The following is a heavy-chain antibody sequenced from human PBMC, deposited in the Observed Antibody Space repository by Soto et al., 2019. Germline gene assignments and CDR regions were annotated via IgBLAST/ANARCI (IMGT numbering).Heavy chain of an antibody. CDR3: ARGRVDFWSGYYGPHYYYGMDV. CDR1: GGSFSGYY. J-gene: IGHJ6*02. D-gene: IGHD3-3*01. Sequence: SETLSLTCAVYGGSFSGYYWSWIRQPPGKGLEWIGEINHSGSTNYNPSLKSRVTISVDTSKNQFSLKLSSVTAADTAVYYCARGRVDFWSGYYGPHYYYGMDVWGQGTTVTVSS. V-gene: IGHV4-34*01. CDR2: INHSGST.